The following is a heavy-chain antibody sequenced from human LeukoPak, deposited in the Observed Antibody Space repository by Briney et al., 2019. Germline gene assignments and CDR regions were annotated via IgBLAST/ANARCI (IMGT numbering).Heavy chain of an antibody. J-gene: IGHJ4*02. CDR1: GNSISSGDNY. CDR3: ARASYSYDINGWVPFDY. CDR2: IYTSGST. Sequence: TLSLTCTVSGNSISSGDNYWSWIRQPAGQGLEWIGRIYTSGSTNYNPSLKSRVIISGDTSKNQFSLRLSSVTAADTAVYYCARASYSYDINGWVPFDYWGQGTLVTVSS. V-gene: IGHV4-61*02. D-gene: IGHD3-22*01.